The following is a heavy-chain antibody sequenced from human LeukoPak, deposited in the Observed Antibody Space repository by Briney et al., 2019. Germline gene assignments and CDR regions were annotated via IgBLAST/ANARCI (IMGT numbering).Heavy chain of an antibody. V-gene: IGHV1-2*02. Sequence: ASVKVSCKASGYTFTGYYMHWVRQAPGQGLEWMGWINPNSGGTNYAQKFQGRVTMTTDTSTSTAYMELRSLRSDDTAVYYCARVGGSGSYYRRDNWFDPWGQGTLVTVSS. D-gene: IGHD3-10*01. CDR3: ARVGGSGSYYRRDNWFDP. CDR2: INPNSGGT. CDR1: GYTFTGYY. J-gene: IGHJ5*02.